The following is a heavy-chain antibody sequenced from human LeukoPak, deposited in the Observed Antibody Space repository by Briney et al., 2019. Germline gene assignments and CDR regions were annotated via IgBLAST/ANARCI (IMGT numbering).Heavy chain of an antibody. CDR2: IYTSGST. Sequence: SETLSLTCTVSGGSISSGSYYWSWIRQPAGKGLEWIGRIYTSGSTNYNPSLKSRVTISVDTSKNQFSLKLSSVTAADTAVYYYAREAAPHPRFDYWGQGTLVTVSS. CDR1: GGSISSGSYY. CDR3: AREAAPHPRFDY. D-gene: IGHD6-6*01. J-gene: IGHJ4*02. V-gene: IGHV4-61*02.